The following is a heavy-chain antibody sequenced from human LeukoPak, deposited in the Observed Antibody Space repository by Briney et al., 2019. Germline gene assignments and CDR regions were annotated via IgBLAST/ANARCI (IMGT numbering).Heavy chain of an antibody. CDR2: IKQDGSEK. V-gene: IGHV3-7*01. J-gene: IGHJ4*02. Sequence: GGSLRLSCAASGFTFSSYWMSWVRQAPGKGLEWVANIKQDGSEKYYVDSVKGRFIISRDNAKNSLYLQMNSLRAEDTAVYYCARDNSDTGYSSSWYDDYWGQGTLVTVSS. D-gene: IGHD6-13*01. CDR1: GFTFSSYW. CDR3: ARDNSDTGYSSSWYDDY.